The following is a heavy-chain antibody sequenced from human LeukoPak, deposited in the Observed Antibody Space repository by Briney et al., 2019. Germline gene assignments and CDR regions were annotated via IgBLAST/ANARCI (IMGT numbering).Heavy chain of an antibody. J-gene: IGHJ5*02. Sequence: PGGSLRLSCAASGFTFSSYGMHWVRQAPGKGLEWVAFIRYDGSNKYYADSVKGRFTISRDNPKNTLYLQMNSLRAEDTAVYYCAKGFWSDYNWFDPWGQGTLVTVSS. CDR1: GFTFSSYG. D-gene: IGHD3-3*01. CDR2: IRYDGSNK. V-gene: IGHV3-30*02. CDR3: AKGFWSDYNWFDP.